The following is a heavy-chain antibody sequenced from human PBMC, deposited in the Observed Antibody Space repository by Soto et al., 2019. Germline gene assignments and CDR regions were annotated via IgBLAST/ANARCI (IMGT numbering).Heavy chain of an antibody. CDR2: IYYSGST. D-gene: IGHD3-22*01. CDR3: ARGSYDSSGYYYSYYFDY. J-gene: IGHJ4*02. Sequence: SETLSLTCSVSGGSISSYYWSWIRQPPGKGVEWIGYIYYSGSTYYNPSLKSRVTISVDTSKNQFSLKLSSVTAADTAVYYCARGSYDSSGYYYSYYFDYWGQGTLVTVSS. CDR1: GGSISSYY. V-gene: IGHV4-30-4*01.